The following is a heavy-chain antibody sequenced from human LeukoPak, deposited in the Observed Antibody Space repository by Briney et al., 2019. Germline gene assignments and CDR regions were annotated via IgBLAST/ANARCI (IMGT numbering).Heavy chain of an antibody. V-gene: IGHV3-20*04. CDR3: ARYCTFRTCSATQFDA. Sequence: GGSLRLSCAASGFTFDDFGMSWVRHAPGKGLEWVSGINWNGDITGYVDSVKGRFTISRDNAKNSLYLQMNTQRADESAVYYCARYCTFRTCSATQFDAWGQGTLVTVSS. D-gene: IGHD2-8*01. CDR1: GFTFDDFG. J-gene: IGHJ5*02. CDR2: INWNGDIT.